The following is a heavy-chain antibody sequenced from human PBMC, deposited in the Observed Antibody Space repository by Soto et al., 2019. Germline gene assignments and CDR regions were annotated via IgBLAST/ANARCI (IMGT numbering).Heavy chain of an antibody. V-gene: IGHV4-59*01. CDR3: ARVSENGYGDDFDY. J-gene: IGHJ4*02. D-gene: IGHD4-17*01. CDR2: IYYSGST. CDR1: GGSISSYY. Sequence: SETLSLTCTVSGGSISSYYWSWIRQPPGKGLEWIGYIYYSGSTNYNPSLKSRVTISVDTSKNQFSLKLSSVTAADTAVYYCARVSENGYGDDFDYWGQGTLVTVSS.